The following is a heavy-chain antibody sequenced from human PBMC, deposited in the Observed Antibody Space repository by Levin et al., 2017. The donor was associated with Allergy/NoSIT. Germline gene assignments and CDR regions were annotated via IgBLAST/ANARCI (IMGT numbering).Heavy chain of an antibody. CDR1: GFTVSSNY. D-gene: IGHD6-13*01. CDR2: IYSGGST. Sequence: LSLTCAASGFTVSSNYMSWVRQAPGKGLEWVSVIYSGGSTYYADSVKGRFTISRDNSKNTLYLQMNSLRAEDTAVYYCARQIAAVLDYWGQGTLVTVSS. J-gene: IGHJ4*02. V-gene: IGHV3-53*01. CDR3: ARQIAAVLDY.